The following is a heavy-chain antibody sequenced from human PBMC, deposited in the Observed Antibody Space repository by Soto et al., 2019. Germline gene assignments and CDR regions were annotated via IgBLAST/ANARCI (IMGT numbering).Heavy chain of an antibody. Sequence: SGPTLVNPTQTLTLTCTFSGFSLSTSGVGVGWSRQPPGRALEWLAIIYWDDDKRYSPSLKRRLTITKDTSKNHVVLTMTNLDPVYTAPYYCAHRASSISWGDYFDYRGQGTLVPVSS. D-gene: IGHD6-13*01. CDR2: IYWDDDK. J-gene: IGHJ4*02. CDR1: GFSLSTSGVG. V-gene: IGHV2-5*02. CDR3: AHRASSISWGDYFDY.